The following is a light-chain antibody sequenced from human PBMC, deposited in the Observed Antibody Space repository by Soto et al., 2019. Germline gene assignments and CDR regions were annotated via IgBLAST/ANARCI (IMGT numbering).Light chain of an antibody. CDR1: QSVLYSSNNKNY. V-gene: IGKV4-1*01. CDR2: WAS. J-gene: IGKJ2*01. Sequence: DIVMTQSPDSLAVSLGERATINCKSSQSVLYSSNNKNYLAWYQQRPGQPPKLLIYWASTRESGVPDRFSGSGSGTDFTLTISTLQAEDVAVYYCQQYYSSPYTFGHGTKLVIK. CDR3: QQYYSSPYT.